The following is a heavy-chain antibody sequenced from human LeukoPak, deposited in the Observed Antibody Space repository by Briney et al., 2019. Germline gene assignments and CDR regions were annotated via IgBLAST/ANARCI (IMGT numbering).Heavy chain of an antibody. CDR2: IYHTGST. V-gene: IGHV4-38-2*02. D-gene: IGHD4-17*01. CDR3: ARGRHDYGAFDY. J-gene: IGHJ4*02. Sequence: PSETLSLTCTVSGDSISNGYYWGWIRQAPGKGLEWIGSIYHTGSTYYNPSLKSRVTMSVDTSKNQFSLKLSSVTAADTAVYYCARGRHDYGAFDYWGQGTLVTVSS. CDR1: GDSISNGYY.